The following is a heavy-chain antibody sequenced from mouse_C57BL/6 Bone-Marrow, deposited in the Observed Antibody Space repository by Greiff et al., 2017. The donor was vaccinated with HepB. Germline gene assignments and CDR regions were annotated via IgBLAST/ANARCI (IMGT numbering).Heavy chain of an antibody. CDR2: IDPANGNT. V-gene: IGHV14-3*01. J-gene: IGHJ1*03. CDR3: ARNYGSSYWYFDV. D-gene: IGHD1-1*01. CDR1: GFNIKNTH. Sequence: EVQRVESVAELVRPGASVKLSCTASGFNIKNTHMHWVKQRPEQGLEWIGRIDPANGNTKYAPKFQGKATITADTSSNTAYLQLSSLTSEDTAIYYCARNYGSSYWYFDVWGTGTTVTVSS.